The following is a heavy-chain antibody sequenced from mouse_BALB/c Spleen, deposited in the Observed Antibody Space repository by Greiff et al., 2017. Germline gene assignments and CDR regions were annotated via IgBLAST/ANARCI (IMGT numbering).Heavy chain of an antibody. CDR3: ATPTGY. J-gene: IGHJ4*01. D-gene: IGHD2-10*01. Sequence: VQLQQSGTVLARPGASVKMSCTASGFNIKDTYMHWVKQRPEQGLEWIGRIDPANGNTKYDPKFQGKATITADTSSNTAYLQLSSLTSEDTAVYYCATPTGYWGQGTSVTVSS. CDR2: IDPANGNT. V-gene: IGHV14-3*02. CDR1: GFNIKDTY.